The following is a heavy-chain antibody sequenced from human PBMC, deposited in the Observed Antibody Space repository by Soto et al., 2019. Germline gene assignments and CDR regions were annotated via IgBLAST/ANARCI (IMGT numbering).Heavy chain of an antibody. CDR1: GFTVNSNY. CDR2: TTTGGAT. Sequence: EVQVLATGGGLIQPGGSLRLSCAASGFTVNSNYMSWVRQAPGEGLQRVSITTTGGATYYADSVKGRFTVSRDNSKNTLYLQMNRLRAEDTAVYYRAKGDGFILAVWGQGTKVSVSS. V-gene: IGHV3-53*02. D-gene: IGHD1-26*01. CDR3: AKGDGFILAV. J-gene: IGHJ6*02.